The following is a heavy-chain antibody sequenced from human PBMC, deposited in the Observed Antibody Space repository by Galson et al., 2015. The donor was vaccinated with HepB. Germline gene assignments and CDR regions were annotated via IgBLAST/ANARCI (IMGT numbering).Heavy chain of an antibody. CDR2: INPNSGGT. V-gene: IGHV1-2*02. CDR1: GYTFTGYY. D-gene: IGHD3-9*01. J-gene: IGHJ4*02. Sequence: SVKVSCKASGYTFTGYYMHWVRQAPGQGLAWMGWINPNSGGTNYAQKFQGRVTITADESTSTAYMELSSLRSEDTAVYYCAHGRDDILTGYSEKGWGIDYWGQGTLVTVSS. CDR3: AHGRDDILTGYSEKGWGIDY.